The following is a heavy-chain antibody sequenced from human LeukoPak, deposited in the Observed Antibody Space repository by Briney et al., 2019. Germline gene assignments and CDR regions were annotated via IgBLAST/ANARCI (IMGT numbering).Heavy chain of an antibody. J-gene: IGHJ6*03. D-gene: IGHD2-8*01. V-gene: IGHV4-4*09. Sequence: PSETLSLTCAVSGVSISSYYWTWIRQPPGKGLEWIGYVSTSGSTNYNPSLTSRVTIAVDTSKNQFSLKLNSVTAADTAVYYCARQMVASGHFTYYYYMDVWGEGTTVTVSS. CDR1: GVSISSYY. CDR2: VSTSGST. CDR3: ARQMVASGHFTYYYYMDV.